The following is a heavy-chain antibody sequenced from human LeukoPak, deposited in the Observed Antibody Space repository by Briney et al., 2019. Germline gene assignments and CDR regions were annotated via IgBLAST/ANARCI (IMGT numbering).Heavy chain of an antibody. J-gene: IGHJ6*02. CDR1: GGSFSGYY. CDR3: ARAKDYDSWSGYYYYYYGMDV. Sequence: SETLSLTCAVYGGSFSGYYWSWIRQPPGKGLEWIGEINHSGSTNYNPSLKSRVTISVDTSKNQFSLKLSSVTAADTAVYYCARAKDYDSWSGYYYYYYGMDVWGQGTTVTVSS. D-gene: IGHD3-3*01. CDR2: INHSGST. V-gene: IGHV4-34*01.